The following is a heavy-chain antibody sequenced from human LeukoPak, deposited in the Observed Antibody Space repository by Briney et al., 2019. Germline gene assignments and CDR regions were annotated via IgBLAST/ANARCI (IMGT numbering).Heavy chain of an antibody. CDR2: ISSRRSYI. D-gene: IGHD3-16*01. CDR3: AREGGVRGMAV. V-gene: IGHV3-21*01. Sequence: GGALRVSCAASGFTYSSYSMNWVRQAPGKGLAWVSSISSRRSYIYYEDSVKGRFTITRDNAKNSLYLQMNSLRAEDTAVYYCAREGGVRGMAVWGQGTTVTVSS. CDR1: GFTYSSYS. J-gene: IGHJ6*02.